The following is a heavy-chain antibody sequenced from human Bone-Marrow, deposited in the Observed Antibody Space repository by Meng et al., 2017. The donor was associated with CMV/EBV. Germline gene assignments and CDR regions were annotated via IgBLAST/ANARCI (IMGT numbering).Heavy chain of an antibody. D-gene: IGHD2-15*01. J-gene: IGHJ6*01. CDR3: AREGVLLGRAYHYSGGDV. Sequence: ASVKVSCKASGYTFISYGISWVRQAPGQGLEWMGWISVYNGNTNYAQNLQDRVTMTIDRSTSTAYMELRRLTSDDTAVYYFAREGVLLGRAYHYSGGDVWGQGATVTVYS. CDR1: GYTFISYG. CDR2: ISVYNGNT. V-gene: IGHV1-18*01.